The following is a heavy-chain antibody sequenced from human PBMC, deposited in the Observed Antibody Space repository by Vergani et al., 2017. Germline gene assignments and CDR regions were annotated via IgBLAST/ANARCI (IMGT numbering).Heavy chain of an antibody. CDR3: ARATVVRGVIISPNNWFDP. CDR2: IIPILGIA. CDR1: GYTFTGYY. D-gene: IGHD3-10*01. Sequence: QVQLVQSGAEVKKPGASVKVSCKASGYTFTGYYMHWVRQAPGQGLEWMGRIIPILGIANYVQKFQGRVTITADKSTSTAYMELSSLRSEDTAVYYCARATVVRGVIISPNNWFDPWGQGTLVTVSS. J-gene: IGHJ5*02. V-gene: IGHV1-69*09.